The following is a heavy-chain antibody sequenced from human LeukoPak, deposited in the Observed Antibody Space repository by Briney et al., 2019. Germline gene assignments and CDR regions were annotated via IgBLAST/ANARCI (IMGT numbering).Heavy chain of an antibody. CDR1: GFTFSSYA. Sequence: GGSLRLSCAASGFTFSSYAMSWVRQAPGKGLEWVSAISGSGGSTYYADSVKGRFTISRDNSKNTLYLQMNSLRAEDTAVYYCAKAEMDYDSSGYYYDAFDIWGQGTMVTVSS. J-gene: IGHJ3*02. CDR2: ISGSGGST. CDR3: AKAEMDYDSSGYYYDAFDI. V-gene: IGHV3-23*01. D-gene: IGHD3-22*01.